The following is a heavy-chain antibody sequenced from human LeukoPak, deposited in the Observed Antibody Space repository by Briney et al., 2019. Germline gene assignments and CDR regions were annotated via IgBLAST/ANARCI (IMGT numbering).Heavy chain of an antibody. Sequence: ASVKVSCKASGHTFTGYYMHWVRQAPGQGLEWMGWINPNSGGTNYAQKFQGRVTMTGDTSISTAYMELSRLRSDDTAVYYCARADSWDAFDIRGQGTMVTVSS. CDR1: GHTFTGYY. J-gene: IGHJ3*02. CDR3: ARADSWDAFDI. CDR2: INPNSGGT. V-gene: IGHV1-2*02. D-gene: IGHD1-26*01.